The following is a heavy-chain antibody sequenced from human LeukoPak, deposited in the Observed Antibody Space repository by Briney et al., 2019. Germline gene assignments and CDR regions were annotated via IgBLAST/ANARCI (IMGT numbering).Heavy chain of an antibody. V-gene: IGHV4-61*08. CDR1: GVSVSSGGYY. D-gene: IGHD1-26*01. J-gene: IGHJ4*02. CDR2: VYYSGST. CDR3: ARHLPKWGWDY. Sequence: PSETLSLTCTVSGVSVSSGGYYWSWIRQHPEKGLEPIGHVYYSGSTKYNPSLKSRVTISVDTSKNQFSLKLSSVTAADTAVYYCARHLPKWGWDYWGQGTLVTVSS.